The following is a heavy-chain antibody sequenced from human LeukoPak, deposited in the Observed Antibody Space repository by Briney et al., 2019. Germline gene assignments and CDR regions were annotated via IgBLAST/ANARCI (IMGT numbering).Heavy chain of an antibody. CDR2: IWYDGSNK. Sequence: GGSLRLSCAASGFTFSSYGMHWVRQAPGKGLEWVAVIWYDGSNKYYADSVKGRFTISRDNSKNTLYLQMNSLRAEDTAVYYCARDGYCNSTSCSLDAFDIWGQGTMVTVSS. CDR1: GFTFSSYG. CDR3: ARDGYCNSTSCSLDAFDI. D-gene: IGHD2-2*01. J-gene: IGHJ3*02. V-gene: IGHV3-33*01.